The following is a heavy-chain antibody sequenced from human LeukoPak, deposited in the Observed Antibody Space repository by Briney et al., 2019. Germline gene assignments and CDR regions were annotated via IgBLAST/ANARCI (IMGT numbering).Heavy chain of an antibody. J-gene: IGHJ4*02. CDR3: AKDLAAMLLWFGELDY. CDR1: GFTFSSYG. CDR2: ISYDGSNK. D-gene: IGHD3-10*01. Sequence: GRSLRLSCAASGFTFSSYGMHWVRQAPGKGLEWVAVISYDGSNKYYADSVRGRFTISRDNSKNTLYLQMNSLRAEDTAVYYCAKDLAAMLLWFGELDYWGQGTLVTVSS. V-gene: IGHV3-30*18.